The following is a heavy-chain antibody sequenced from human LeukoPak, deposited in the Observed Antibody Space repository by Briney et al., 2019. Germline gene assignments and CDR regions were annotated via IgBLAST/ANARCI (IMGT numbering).Heavy chain of an antibody. CDR1: GFPFTRNA. D-gene: IGHD1-14*01. CDR3: FTGSQFYYDS. J-gene: IGHJ4*02. Sequence: GGSLRLSCVASGFPFTRNAMHWVRQAPGKGLEWVAVTSPDGSEQYCTDSVKGRFTISRDNSKNTVFLQMNSLTTEDTAVYSCFTGSQFYYDSWGQGTLVTVSS. V-gene: IGHV3-30*10. CDR2: TSPDGSEQ.